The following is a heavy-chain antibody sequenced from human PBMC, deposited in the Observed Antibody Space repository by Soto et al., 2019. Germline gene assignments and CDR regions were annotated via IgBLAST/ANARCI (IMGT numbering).Heavy chain of an antibody. D-gene: IGHD2-2*01. V-gene: IGHV3-21*01. CDR1: GFTFSAYT. Sequence: LRLSCAASGFTFSAYTMNWVRQAPGKGLEWVSSITGDSRYIYYGDSVNGRFTTSRDNTQKSLYLQLNSLRVEDTALYYCARDEGHCSSTSCAYDWWGQGTQVTVSS. CDR3: ARDEGHCSSTSCAYDW. J-gene: IGHJ4*02. CDR2: ITGDSRYI.